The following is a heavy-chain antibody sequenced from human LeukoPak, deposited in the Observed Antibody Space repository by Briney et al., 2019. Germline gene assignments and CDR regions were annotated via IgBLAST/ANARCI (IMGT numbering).Heavy chain of an antibody. Sequence: SETLSLTCTVSGGSISSYYWSWIRQPPGKGLEWIGYVYYSGSTYYNPSLKGRVTISVDTSKNKFSLKLSSVTAADTAVYYCARQTYYYDSSDYYRYYFDYWGQGTLVTVSS. CDR3: ARQTYYYDSSDYYRYYFDY. CDR2: VYYSGST. V-gene: IGHV4-59*01. D-gene: IGHD3-22*01. J-gene: IGHJ4*02. CDR1: GGSISSYY.